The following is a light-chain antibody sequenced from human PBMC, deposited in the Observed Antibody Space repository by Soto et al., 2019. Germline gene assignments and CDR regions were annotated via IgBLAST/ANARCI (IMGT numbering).Light chain of an antibody. CDR1: QTISSW. CDR2: GAS. Sequence: DIQMTQSPSTLSGSVGDRVTITCRASQTISSWLAWYQQKPGKAPNLLIYGASSLQSGVPSRISGSGSGTDFTLSISSLQPEDFATYYCQQTYSAPLTFGGGTRLEI. CDR3: QQTYSAPLT. J-gene: IGKJ5*01. V-gene: IGKV1-39*01.